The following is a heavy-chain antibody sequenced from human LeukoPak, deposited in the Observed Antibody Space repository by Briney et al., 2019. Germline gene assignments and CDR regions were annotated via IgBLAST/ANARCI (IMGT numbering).Heavy chain of an antibody. CDR1: GFTFSRYW. CDR3: AGDAAYDSRGDY. Sequence: GGSLRLSCAASGFTFSRYWMHWVRQAPGKGLEWVSCISSSSRSYIYYADSVKGRFTISRDNAKNSLYLQMNSLRAEDTAVYYCAGDAAYDSRGDYWGQGTLVTVSS. J-gene: IGHJ4*02. CDR2: ISSSSRSYI. V-gene: IGHV3-21*01. D-gene: IGHD5-12*01.